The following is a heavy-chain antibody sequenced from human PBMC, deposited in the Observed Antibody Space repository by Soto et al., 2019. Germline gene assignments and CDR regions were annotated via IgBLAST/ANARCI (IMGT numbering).Heavy chain of an antibody. CDR2: IYYSGST. V-gene: IGHV4-59*08. J-gene: IGHJ6*03. D-gene: IGHD3-3*01. CDR3: ARQRSGYYTYYYYYMDV. CDR1: GGSISSYY. Sequence: SETLSLTCTVSGGSISSYYWSWIRQTPGKGLEWIGYIYYSGSTNYNPSLKSRVTISVDTSKNQFSLKLSSVTAADTAVYYCARQRSGYYTYYYYYMDVWGKGTTVTVSS.